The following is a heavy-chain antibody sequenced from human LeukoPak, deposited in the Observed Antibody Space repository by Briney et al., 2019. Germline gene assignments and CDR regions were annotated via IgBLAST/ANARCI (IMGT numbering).Heavy chain of an antibody. CDR3: ARGGYGDYKRRYYFDY. CDR1: GFTVSSNY. Sequence: GGSLRLSCAASGFTVSSNYMSWVRQAPGKGLEWVSVIYSGGSTYYADSVKGRFTISRDNSKNTLYLQMNSLRAEDTAVYYCARGGYGDYKRRYYFDYWGQGTLVTVSS. J-gene: IGHJ4*02. D-gene: IGHD4-17*01. V-gene: IGHV3-66*01. CDR2: IYSGGST.